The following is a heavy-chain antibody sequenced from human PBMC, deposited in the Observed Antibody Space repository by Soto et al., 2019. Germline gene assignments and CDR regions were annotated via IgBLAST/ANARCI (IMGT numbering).Heavy chain of an antibody. CDR1: GFSFGSYA. CDR3: ARWSYLDY. V-gene: IGHV3-23*01. Sequence: GGSLRLSCAASGFSFGSYALSWVRQAPGKGLEWVSTISGSDGKTFYADSVKGRFSISRDTSQSTLYLQMNSLRADDTAMYYCARWSYLDYWGQGPRVNVSS. D-gene: IGHD3-3*01. CDR2: ISGSDGKT. J-gene: IGHJ4*02.